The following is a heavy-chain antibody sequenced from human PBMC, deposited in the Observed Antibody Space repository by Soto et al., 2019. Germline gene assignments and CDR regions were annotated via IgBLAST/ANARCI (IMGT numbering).Heavy chain of an antibody. Sequence: SATLSLTCTVSGGSISSGGYYWSWIRQHPGKGLEWIGYIYYSGSTYYNPSLKSRVTISVDTSKNQFSLKLSSVTAADTAVYYWAGSGSYWDGWFDPWGQGTLVTVSS. CDR1: GGSISSGGYY. J-gene: IGHJ5*02. D-gene: IGHD1-26*01. CDR2: IYYSGST. V-gene: IGHV4-31*03. CDR3: AGSGSYWDGWFDP.